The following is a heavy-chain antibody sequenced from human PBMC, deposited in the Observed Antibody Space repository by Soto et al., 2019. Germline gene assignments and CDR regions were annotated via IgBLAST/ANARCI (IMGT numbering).Heavy chain of an antibody. CDR1: GGSISSYY. D-gene: IGHD3-3*02. V-gene: IGHV4-59*01. J-gene: IGHJ5*02. CDR3: VILAHNVARFDR. Sequence: SETLSLTCTVSGGSISSYYWSWIRQPPGKGLEWIGYIYYSGSTNYNPSLKSRVTISVDTSKNQFSLRLSSVTAADTATYHCVILAHNVARFDRWGQGTLVTVSS. CDR2: IYYSGST.